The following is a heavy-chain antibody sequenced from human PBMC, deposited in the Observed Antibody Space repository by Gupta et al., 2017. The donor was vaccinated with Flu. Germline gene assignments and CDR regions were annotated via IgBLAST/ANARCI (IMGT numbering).Heavy chain of an antibody. CDR3: ARGAEMATQGAGSYFDY. J-gene: IGHJ4*02. D-gene: IGHD5-12*01. CDR2: INHSGST. Sequence: QVQLQQWGAGLLKPSETLSLTCAVYGGSFSGYYWSWIRQPPGKGLEWIGEINHSGSTNYNPSLKSRVTISVDTSKNQFSLKLSSVTAADTAVYYCARGAEMATQGAGSYFDYWGQGTLVTVSS. CDR1: GGSFSGYY. V-gene: IGHV4-34*01.